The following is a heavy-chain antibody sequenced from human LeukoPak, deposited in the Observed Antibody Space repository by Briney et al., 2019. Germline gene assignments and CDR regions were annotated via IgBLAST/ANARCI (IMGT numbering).Heavy chain of an antibody. J-gene: IGHJ4*02. CDR1: GFTFSSYA. CDR3: VKDSPPRYSGSPPAY. V-gene: IGHV3-23*01. D-gene: IGHD1-26*01. CDR2: LHADSGMT. Sequence: GGSQRLSCATSGFTFSSYAMSWVRQAPGKGLEWVSGLHADSGMTYYADSVKGRFTISRDNSKNTLYFQMNSLRAEDTAVYYCVKDSPPRYSGSPPAYWGQGTLVTVSS.